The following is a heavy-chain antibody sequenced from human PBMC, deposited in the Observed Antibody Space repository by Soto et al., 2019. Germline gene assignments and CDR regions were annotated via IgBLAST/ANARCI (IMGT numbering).Heavy chain of an antibody. D-gene: IGHD6-19*01. V-gene: IGHV3-30*03. CDR2: ISYDGSNK. J-gene: IGHJ4*02. CDR3: AIYSSGWYPLDY. Sequence: PGGSLRLSCAASGFTFSSYGMHWVRQAPGKGLEWVAVISYDGSNKYYADSVKGRFTISRDNSKNTLYLQMNSLRAEDTAVYYCAIYSSGWYPLDYWGQGTPVTVSS. CDR1: GFTFSSYG.